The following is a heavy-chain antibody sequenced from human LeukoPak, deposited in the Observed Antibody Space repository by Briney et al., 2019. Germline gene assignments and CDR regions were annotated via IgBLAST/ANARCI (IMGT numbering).Heavy chain of an antibody. CDR1: EFTFSSYA. CDR3: AKDMSGSYSFLAVY. Sequence: PGGSLRLSCAASEFTFSSYAMSWVRQAPGKGLEWVSAISGSGGSTYYADSVKGRFTISRDNSKNTLYLQMNSLRAEDTAVYYCAKDMSGSYSFLAVYWGQGTLVTVSS. CDR2: ISGSGGST. D-gene: IGHD1-26*01. V-gene: IGHV3-23*01. J-gene: IGHJ4*02.